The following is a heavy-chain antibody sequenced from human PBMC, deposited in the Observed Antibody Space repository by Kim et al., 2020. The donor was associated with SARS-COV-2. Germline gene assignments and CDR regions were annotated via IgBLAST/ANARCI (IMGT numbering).Heavy chain of an antibody. V-gene: IGHV3-7*01. Sequence: GGSLRLSCAASGLTFSSYWMSWVRQAPGKGLEWMATIKEDGSEKYYLDSVKGRFTISRDNAKQSLYLQMNRLRAEDTAVYYCARPQSGHWGQGTLVTVSS. CDR3: ARPQSGH. CDR1: GLTFSSYW. J-gene: IGHJ4*02. D-gene: IGHD3-3*01. CDR2: IKEDGSEK.